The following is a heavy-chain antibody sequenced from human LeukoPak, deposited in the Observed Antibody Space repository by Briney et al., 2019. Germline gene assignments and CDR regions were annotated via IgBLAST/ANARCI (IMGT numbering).Heavy chain of an antibody. J-gene: IGHJ4*02. D-gene: IGHD7-27*01. CDR3: ARHGNWDPFDY. V-gene: IGHV4-30-2*03. CDR1: GGSISSGGYY. CDR2: IYYSGST. Sequence: SQTLSLTCTVSGGSISSGGYYWSWIRQPPGEGLEWIGTIYYSGSTYYKSSLKSRLTISVDSSKNQFSLKMISVTAADTGVYYCARHGNWDPFDYWGQGALVTVSS.